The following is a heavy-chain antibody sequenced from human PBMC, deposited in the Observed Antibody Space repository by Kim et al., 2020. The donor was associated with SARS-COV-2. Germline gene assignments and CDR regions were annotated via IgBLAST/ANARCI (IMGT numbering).Heavy chain of an antibody. J-gene: IGHJ6*02. V-gene: IGHV3-30*18. CDR1: GFTFSNYG. D-gene: IGHD3-22*01. CDR3: VKENIVRGYSSGFYSYYGMDV. Sequence: GGSLRLSCAASGFTFSNYGMHWVRQAPGKGLEWVTVISYDGRDRHYADSVKGRFTVSRDNSKNTLYLQMTSLRGEDTAVYYCVKENIVRGYSSGFYSYYGMDVWGQGTTVTVSS. CDR2: ISYDGRDR.